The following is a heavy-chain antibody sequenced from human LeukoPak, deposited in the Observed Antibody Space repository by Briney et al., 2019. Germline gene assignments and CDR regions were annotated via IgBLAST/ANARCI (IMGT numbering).Heavy chain of an antibody. CDR1: GGSISSGSSY. V-gene: IGHV4-61*02. CDR3: ASACDYYDSSGYVYFDY. CDR2: IYSSGRT. J-gene: IGHJ4*02. D-gene: IGHD3-22*01. Sequence: SQNLSLTCTVSGGSISSGSSYWSWIRQPAGKGLELIGRIYSSGRTNYNPSLKSRVTISVDTSKNQFSLRLSSVTAAERAVYYCASACDYYDSSGYVYFDYWGQGTMVTVSS.